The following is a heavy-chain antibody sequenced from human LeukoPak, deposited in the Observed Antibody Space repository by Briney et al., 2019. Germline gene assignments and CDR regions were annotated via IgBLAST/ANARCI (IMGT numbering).Heavy chain of an antibody. CDR3: AKRVGENSGPIDS. CDR1: GVTFSNSA. D-gene: IGHD6-19*01. V-gene: IGHV3-23*01. CDR2: ISGDGLDI. Sequence: GGSLRLSCAASGVTFSNSAMTWVRQSPGTGLEWVSAISGDGLDIYYADSVKGRFTIFRDTFKRTLFLQVNSLRAEDTAVYYCAKRVGENSGPIDSWGQGTLVTVSS. J-gene: IGHJ4*02.